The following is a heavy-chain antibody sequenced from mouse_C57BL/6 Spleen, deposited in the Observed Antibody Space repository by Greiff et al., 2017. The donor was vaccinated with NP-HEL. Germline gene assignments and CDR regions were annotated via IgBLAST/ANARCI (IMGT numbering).Heavy chain of an antibody. CDR2: INPSTGGT. J-gene: IGHJ2*01. Sequence: EVQLQQSGPELVKPGASVKISCKASGYSFTGYYMNWVKQSPEKSLEWIGEINPSTGGTTYNQKFKAKATLTVDKSSSTAYMQLKSLTSEDSAVYYCARYDYGTFDYWGQGTTLTVSS. CDR1: GYSFTGYY. CDR3: ARYDYGTFDY. V-gene: IGHV1-42*01. D-gene: IGHD2-1*01.